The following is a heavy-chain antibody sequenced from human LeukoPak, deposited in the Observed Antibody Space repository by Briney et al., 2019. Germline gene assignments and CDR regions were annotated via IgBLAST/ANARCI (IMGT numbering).Heavy chain of an antibody. D-gene: IGHD2-8*01. J-gene: IGHJ4*02. CDR1: GYTFTSYD. Sequence: ASVKVSCKASGYTFTSYDINWVQQATGQGLEWMGGIIPIFGTANYAQKFQGRVTITADESTSTAYMELSSLRSEDTAVYYCALISYCTSITCFYLDYWGQGTLVTVSS. V-gene: IGHV1-69*13. CDR3: ALISYCTSITCFYLDY. CDR2: IIPIFGTA.